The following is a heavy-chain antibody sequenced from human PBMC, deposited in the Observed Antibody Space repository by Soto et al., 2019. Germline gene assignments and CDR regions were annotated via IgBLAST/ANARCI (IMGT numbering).Heavy chain of an antibody. D-gene: IGHD3-22*01. CDR2: IIPIFGTA. CDR1: GGTFSSYA. J-gene: IGHJ6*02. CDR3: ATTAIRSGYPFYLSYGMDV. Sequence: QVQLVQSGAEVKKPGSSVKVSCKASGGTFSSYAISWVRQAPGQGLEWMGGIIPIFGTANYAQKFQGRVTITANKSMSRGYMELSSLRSQDTAVYYCATTAIRSGYPFYLSYGMDVWGQGTTVTVSS. V-gene: IGHV1-69*06.